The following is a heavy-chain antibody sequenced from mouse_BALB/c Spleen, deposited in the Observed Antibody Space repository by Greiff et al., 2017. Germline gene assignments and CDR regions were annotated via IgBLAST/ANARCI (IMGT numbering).Heavy chain of an antibody. CDR2: IDPFNGGT. J-gene: IGHJ4*01. Sequence: EVQLQQSGPELMKPGASVKISCKASGYSFTSYYMHWVKQSHGKSLEWIGYIDPFNGGTSYNQKFKGKATLTVDKSSSTAYMHLSSLTSEDSAVYDCARGGLRRHYAMDYWGQGTSVTVSS. V-gene: IGHV1S135*01. CDR1: GYSFTSYY. CDR3: ARGGLRRHYAMDY. D-gene: IGHD2-4*01.